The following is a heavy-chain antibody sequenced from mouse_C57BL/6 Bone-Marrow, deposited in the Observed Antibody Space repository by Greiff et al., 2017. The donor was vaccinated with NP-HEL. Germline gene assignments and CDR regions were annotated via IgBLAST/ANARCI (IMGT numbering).Heavy chain of an antibody. CDR2: INPSNGGT. CDR1: GYTFTSYW. Sequence: QVQLQQPGTELVKPGASVKLSCKASGYTFTSYWMHWVKQRPGQGLEWIGNINPSNGGTNYNEKFKSKATLTVDKSSSTAYMQLSSLTSEDSAVYYCARGNRQRRLLWAMDYGGQGTSVTGSS. CDR3: ARGNRQRRLLWAMDY. V-gene: IGHV1-53*01. J-gene: IGHJ4*01. D-gene: IGHD3-2*02.